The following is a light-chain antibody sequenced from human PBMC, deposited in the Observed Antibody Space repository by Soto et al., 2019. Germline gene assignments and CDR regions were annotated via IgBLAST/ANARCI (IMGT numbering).Light chain of an antibody. CDR3: SSYTTSNTRQIV. J-gene: IGLJ1*01. Sequence: QSALTQPTSVSVSPGQSITISCTGTSSDVVGYNYVSWYQHHPGKAPKLIIYDVTNRPSGVSNPFSGSKSGNTASLTISGLQPEDEADYYCSSYTTSNTRQIVFGTGTKLTVL. V-gene: IGLV2-14*03. CDR2: DVT. CDR1: SSDVVGYNY.